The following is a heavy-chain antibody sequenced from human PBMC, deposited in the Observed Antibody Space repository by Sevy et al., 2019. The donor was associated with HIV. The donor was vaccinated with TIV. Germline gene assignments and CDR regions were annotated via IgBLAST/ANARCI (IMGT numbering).Heavy chain of an antibody. CDR1: GFTFSSYS. CDR2: SSSSSAYI. J-gene: IGHJ6*02. Sequence: GGSLRLSCAASGFTFSSYSMTWVRQAPGKGLEWVSYSSSSSAYIYYADSLKGRFTISRDNAKNSLYLQRNSLRAEDTAVNYWARNYYYVPSGYNAGGMAVGGQGTRVT. D-gene: IGHD3-10*02. CDR3: ARNYYYVPSGYNAGGMAV. V-gene: IGHV3-21*01.